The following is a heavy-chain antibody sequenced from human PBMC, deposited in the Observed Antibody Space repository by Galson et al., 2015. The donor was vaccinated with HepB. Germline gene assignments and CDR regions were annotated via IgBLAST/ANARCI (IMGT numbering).Heavy chain of an antibody. D-gene: IGHD3-3*01. Sequence: SVKVSCKVSGYTLTEFSMHWVRQAPGGRLEWLGGFDPEHSETIYAQKFRGRVTMTEDASTDTAYMQLRRLRSEDTAIYYCATSNYDFNSGLFDYWGQGTLVTVSS. CDR3: ATSNYDFNSGLFDY. CDR1: GYTLTEFS. CDR2: FDPEHSET. V-gene: IGHV1-24*01. J-gene: IGHJ4*02.